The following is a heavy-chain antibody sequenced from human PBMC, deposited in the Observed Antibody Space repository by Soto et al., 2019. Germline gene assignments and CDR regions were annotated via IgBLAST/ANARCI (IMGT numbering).Heavy chain of an antibody. CDR2: ISYDGSNK. J-gene: IGHJ4*02. Sequence: PGGSLRLSCAASGFSFRSYAMHWVRQAPGKGLEWVAVISYDGSNKEYADSVKGRFTISRDNSKNTLYLQMNSLRAEDSALYYCAKIGIPDYYDYSDYAYWGQGTLVTVSS. CDR1: GFSFRSYA. CDR3: AKIGIPDYYDYSDYAY. V-gene: IGHV3-30*18. D-gene: IGHD3-22*01.